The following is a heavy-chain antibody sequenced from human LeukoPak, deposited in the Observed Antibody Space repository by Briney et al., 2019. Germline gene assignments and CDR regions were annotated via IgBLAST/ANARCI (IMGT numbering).Heavy chain of an antibody. CDR1: GGSISSSTYY. J-gene: IGHJ4*02. V-gene: IGHV4-39*02. CDR2: IYYSGRT. CDR3: ARDGTGDVY. D-gene: IGHD7-27*01. Sequence: SETLSLTCTVSGGSISSSTYYWGWIRQPPGKGLEWIGSIYYSGRTYYNPSLKSRVTISVDTSKNQFSLKLSSVTAADTAVYYCARDGTGDVYWGQGTLVTVSS.